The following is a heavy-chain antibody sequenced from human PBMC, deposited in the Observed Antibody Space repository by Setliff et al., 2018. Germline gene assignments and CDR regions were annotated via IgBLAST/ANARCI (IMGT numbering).Heavy chain of an antibody. CDR2: IRPNGGGT. CDR3: ARGGGSYRAGNSRPTYWFDP. J-gene: IGHJ5*02. D-gene: IGHD2-21*01. Sequence: ASVKVSCKTSGYPFIEHYVNWVRQAPGQGLEWMGWIRPNGGGTHYAQKFQGRVTMTRDTANSTVYMDLSSLTSDDTAIYYCARGGGSYRAGNSRPTYWFDPWGQGTLVSVSS. V-gene: IGHV1-2*02. CDR1: GYPFIEHY.